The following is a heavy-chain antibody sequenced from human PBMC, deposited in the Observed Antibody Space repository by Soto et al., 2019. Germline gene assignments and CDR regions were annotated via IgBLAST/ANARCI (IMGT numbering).Heavy chain of an antibody. V-gene: IGHV1-18*01. CDR2: ISAYNGNT. Sequence: QVRLVQSGAEVKKPGASVKVSCKASGYTFTRYGISWVRQAPGQGLEWMGWISAYNGNTNYAQKLQGRVTMTTDTSTSRVYIELRSLRSDDTAVYYCARDWKEKVGSTFYYWGQGTLVAVSS. D-gene: IGHD1-26*01. J-gene: IGHJ4*02. CDR1: GYTFTRYG. CDR3: ARDWKEKVGSTFYY.